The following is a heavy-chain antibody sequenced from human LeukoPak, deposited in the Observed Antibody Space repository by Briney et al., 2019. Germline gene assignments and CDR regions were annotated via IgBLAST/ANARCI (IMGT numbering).Heavy chain of an antibody. V-gene: IGHV1-18*01. CDR3: AREAYGDYTGY. Sequence: GASVKVSCKASGYTFTSYGISWVRQARGQGLEWMGWISAYNGTTNYAQKLQGRVTMTTDTSTSTAYMELRSLRSDDTAVYYCAREAYGDYTGYWGQGTLVTVSS. D-gene: IGHD4-17*01. CDR2: ISAYNGTT. CDR1: GYTFTSYG. J-gene: IGHJ4*02.